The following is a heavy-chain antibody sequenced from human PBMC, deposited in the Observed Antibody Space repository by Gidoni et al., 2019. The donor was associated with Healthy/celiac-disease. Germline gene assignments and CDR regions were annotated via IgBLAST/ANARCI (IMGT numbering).Heavy chain of an antibody. J-gene: IGHJ3*02. D-gene: IGHD3-22*01. CDR2: ISGSGGST. CDR3: AKDPKERYYYDSRGAFDI. Sequence: FSSYAMSWVRQAPGKGLEWVSAISGSGGSTYYADSVKGRFTISRDNSKNTLYLQMNSLRAEDTAVYYCAKDPKERYYYDSRGAFDIWGQGTMVTVSS. CDR1: FSSYA. V-gene: IGHV3-23*01.